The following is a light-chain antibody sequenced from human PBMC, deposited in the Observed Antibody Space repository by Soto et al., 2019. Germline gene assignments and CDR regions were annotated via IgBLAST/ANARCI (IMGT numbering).Light chain of an antibody. CDR2: DAS. Sequence: EIVLTRSPGTLSLSPGERATLSCRASQSISSYLAWYQQKPGQAPRLLIYDASNRATGIPARFSGSGSGTDFTLTISSLEPEDFAVYYCRAITFGHGTRLEIK. J-gene: IGKJ5*01. CDR3: RAIT. CDR1: QSISSY. V-gene: IGKV3-11*01.